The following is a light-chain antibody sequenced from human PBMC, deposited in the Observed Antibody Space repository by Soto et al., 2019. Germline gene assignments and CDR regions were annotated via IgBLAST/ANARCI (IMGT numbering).Light chain of an antibody. CDR2: DAS. V-gene: IGKV3-11*01. Sequence: EIVLTQSPATLSLSPGEGATLSCRASQSVGSYFAWYQQKPGQAPRLLIYDASKRSAGIPARFSGSGSGTDFTLTISSLQPEDFAVYYCQQRRDWLGTFGQGTKVDIK. CDR3: QQRRDWLGT. CDR1: QSVGSY. J-gene: IGKJ1*01.